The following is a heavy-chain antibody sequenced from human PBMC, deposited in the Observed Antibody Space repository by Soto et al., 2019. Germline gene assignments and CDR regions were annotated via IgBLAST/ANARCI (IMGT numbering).Heavy chain of an antibody. V-gene: IGHV1-18*01. J-gene: IGHJ6*02. CDR1: GYTFTSYG. D-gene: IGHD3-10*01. CDR3: ASSPGDYYGSGSYYSWGRAYYYYGMDV. Sequence: QVQLVQSGAEVQKPGASVKVSCKASGYTFTSYGISWVRQSPGQGLEWMGWISAYNGNTNYAQKLQGRVTMTTDTSTSTAYMELRSLRSDDTAVYYCASSPGDYYGSGSYYSWGRAYYYYGMDVWGQGTTVTVSS. CDR2: ISAYNGNT.